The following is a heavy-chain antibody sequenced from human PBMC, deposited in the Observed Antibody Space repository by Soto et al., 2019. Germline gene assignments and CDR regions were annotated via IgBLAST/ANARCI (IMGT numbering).Heavy chain of an antibody. D-gene: IGHD1-26*01. Sequence: PSETLSLTCTVSGGYISSYYWSWIRQPPGKGLEWIGYMHYSGSSNYNPFLKSRVTISVDTSKNQFSLKLSSVTAADTAVYYCARRGSYPYFDYWGQGTLVTVSS. CDR3: ARRGSYPYFDY. V-gene: IGHV4-59*08. CDR2: MHYSGSS. CDR1: GGYISSYY. J-gene: IGHJ4*02.